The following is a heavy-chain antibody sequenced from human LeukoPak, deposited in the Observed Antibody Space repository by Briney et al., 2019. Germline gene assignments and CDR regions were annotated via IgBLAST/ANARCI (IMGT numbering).Heavy chain of an antibody. J-gene: IGHJ4*02. CDR3: ARLITMVRGRSY. D-gene: IGHD3-10*01. CDR2: ISYDGSNK. V-gene: IGHV3-30-3*01. Sequence: GGSLRLSCAASGFTFSSYAMHWVRQAPGKGLEWVAVISYDGSNKYYADSVKGRFTISRDNSKNTLYLQMNSLRAEDTAVYYCARLITMVRGRSYWGQGTLVTVSS. CDR1: GFTFSSYA.